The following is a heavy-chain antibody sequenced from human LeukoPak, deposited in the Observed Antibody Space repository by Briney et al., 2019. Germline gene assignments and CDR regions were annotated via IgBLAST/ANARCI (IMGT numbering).Heavy chain of an antibody. CDR3: ARVRARGITMVRSAFDI. CDR2: IYHSGST. Sequence: SETLSLTCAVSGGSISRSNWWSWVRQPPGKGLEWIGEIYHSGSTDYNPSLKSRVTISVDKSKNQFSLNLSSVTAADTAVYYCARVRARGITMVRSAFDIWGQGTMVTVSS. CDR1: GGSISRSNW. J-gene: IGHJ3*02. D-gene: IGHD3-10*01. V-gene: IGHV4-4*02.